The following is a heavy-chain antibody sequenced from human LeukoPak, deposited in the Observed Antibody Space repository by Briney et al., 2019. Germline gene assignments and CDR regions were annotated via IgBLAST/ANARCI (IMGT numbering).Heavy chain of an antibody. D-gene: IGHD6-6*01. CDR2: ISYDGSNK. J-gene: IGHJ4*02. V-gene: IGHV3-30*03. Sequence: GGSLRLSCAASGFTFSSYGMHWVRQAPGKGLEWVAVISYDGSNKYYADSVKGRFTISRDNSKNTLYLQMNSLRAEDTAVYYCARFGSSPSGYFDYWGQGTLVTVSS. CDR1: GFTFSSYG. CDR3: ARFGSSPSGYFDY.